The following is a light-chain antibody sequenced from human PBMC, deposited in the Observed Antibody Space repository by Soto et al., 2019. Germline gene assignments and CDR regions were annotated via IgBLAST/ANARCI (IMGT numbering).Light chain of an antibody. CDR1: SSDVGGYNY. Sequence: QSALTQPPSASGSPGQSVTISCSGTSSDVGGYNYVSWYQQHPGKAPKLIIFEVTERPSGVPDRFSGSKSGNTASLTVSGLQAEDEADYYCSSYAGRNNLLFGGGTKLIVL. J-gene: IGLJ2*01. CDR2: EVT. CDR3: SSYAGRNNLL. V-gene: IGLV2-8*01.